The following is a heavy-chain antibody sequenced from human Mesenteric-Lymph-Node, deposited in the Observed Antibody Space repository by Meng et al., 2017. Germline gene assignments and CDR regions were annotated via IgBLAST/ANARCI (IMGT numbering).Heavy chain of an antibody. CDR1: GGSISSGDFY. J-gene: IGHJ4*02. Sequence: VQLVYSAPRLVKPSPTLSLTCTVSGGSISSGDFYWIWIRLPLWKGLEWIGYIYYSGSTYYNPSLKSRVTISVDTSKIQFSLKLSSVTAADTAVYYCARDRTTGRYFDYWGQGTLVTVSS. V-gene: IGHV4-30-4*01. D-gene: IGHD4-11*01. CDR2: IYYSGST. CDR3: ARDRTTGRYFDY.